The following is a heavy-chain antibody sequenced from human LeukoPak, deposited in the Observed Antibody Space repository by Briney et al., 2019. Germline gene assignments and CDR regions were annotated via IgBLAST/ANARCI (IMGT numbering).Heavy chain of an antibody. Sequence: PGGSLRLSCAASGFTFSTYAMSWVRQAPGKGLEWVSTISDSGANTYYADSVRGRFPISRDNSKNTLYLQQNSLRADDTAIYYCAKSMTLQWRGFFDLWGRGTHVTVSS. CDR1: GFTFSTYA. CDR3: AKSMTLQWRGFFDL. V-gene: IGHV3-23*01. D-gene: IGHD5-12*01. CDR2: ISDSGANT. J-gene: IGHJ2*01.